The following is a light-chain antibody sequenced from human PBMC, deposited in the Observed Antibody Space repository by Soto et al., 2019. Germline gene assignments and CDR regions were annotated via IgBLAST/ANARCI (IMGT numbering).Light chain of an antibody. J-gene: IGKJ1*01. V-gene: IGKV1-39*01. CDR2: TAS. CDR3: QQYYSYPWT. Sequence: DIQMTQSPTSLSASVGDRVTITCRASQTISNHLNWYQQKPGKAPKLLIYTASSLQSGVPSRFSGSGSGTDFTLTINRLQSEDFATFYCQQYYSYPWTFGQGTKVEIK. CDR1: QTISNH.